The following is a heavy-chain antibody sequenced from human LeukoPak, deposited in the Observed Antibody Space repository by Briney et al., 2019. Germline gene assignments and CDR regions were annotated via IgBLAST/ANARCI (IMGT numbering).Heavy chain of an antibody. D-gene: IGHD6-19*01. Sequence: GASVKVSCKASGYTFTSYYMHWVRQAPGQGLEWMGIINPSGGSTSYAQKFQGRVTMTRDTSTSTVYMELSSLRSEDTAVYYRARDPSSGPSDNWFDPWGQGTLVTVSS. CDR1: GYTFTSYY. V-gene: IGHV1-46*01. CDR2: INPSGGST. J-gene: IGHJ5*02. CDR3: ARDPSSGPSDNWFDP.